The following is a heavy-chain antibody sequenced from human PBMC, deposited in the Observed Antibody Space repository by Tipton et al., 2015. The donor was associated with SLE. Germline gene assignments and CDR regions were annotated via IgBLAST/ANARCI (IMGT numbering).Heavy chain of an antibody. CDR3: AREGYSGGWDGDVDN. J-gene: IGHJ4*02. CDR2: IHHSGNT. CDR1: GGSISSGDHH. Sequence: LRLSCTVSGGSISSGDHHWSWIRQPAGKGLEWIGRIHHSGNTNYNPSLRSRVSLSLDTSKNQFSLELSSVTAADTAVYYCAREGYSGGWDGDVDNWGQGTLVTVSS. V-gene: IGHV4-61*02. D-gene: IGHD6-19*01.